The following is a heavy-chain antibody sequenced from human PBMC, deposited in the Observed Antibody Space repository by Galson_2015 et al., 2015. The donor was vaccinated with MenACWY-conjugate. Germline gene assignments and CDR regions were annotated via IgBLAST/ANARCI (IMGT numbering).Heavy chain of an antibody. CDR3: AREQESVEQWLMTIEHDAFDI. Sequence: ETLSLTCTVSGGSISSSRYYWGWIRQPPGTGLEWIGSIYYSGSTYYNPSLKSRVTISVDTSKNQFSLKLSSVTAADTAVYYRAREQESVEQWLMTIEHDAFDIWGQGTMVTVSS. CDR1: GGSISSSRYY. V-gene: IGHV4-39*07. CDR2: IYYSGST. J-gene: IGHJ3*02. D-gene: IGHD6-19*01.